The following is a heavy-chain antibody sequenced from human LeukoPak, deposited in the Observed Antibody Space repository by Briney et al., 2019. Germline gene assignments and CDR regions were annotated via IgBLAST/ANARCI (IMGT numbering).Heavy chain of an antibody. D-gene: IGHD6-19*01. Sequence: SETLSLTCAVYGGSFSGYYWSWIRQPPGKGLEWIGEINHSGSTNYNPSLKSRVTISVDTSKNQFSLKLSSVTAADTAVYYCARGSGWYRLWFDPWGQGTLVTVSS. CDR3: ARGSGWYRLWFDP. CDR1: GGSFSGYY. V-gene: IGHV4-34*01. J-gene: IGHJ5*02. CDR2: INHSGST.